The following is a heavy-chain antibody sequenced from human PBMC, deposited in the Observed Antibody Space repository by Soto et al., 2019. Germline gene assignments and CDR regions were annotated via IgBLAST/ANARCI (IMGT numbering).Heavy chain of an antibody. CDR2: INGDGSTT. J-gene: IGHJ5*02. D-gene: IGHD6-19*01. Sequence: GGSLRLSCAASGFTFSSYWMHWVRQAPGEGLVWVSRINGDGSTTSYADSVKGRFTISRDNAKNTLYLQLNSLRAEDTVVYYCARPSITVAGPWFDPWGQGTLVTVSS. CDR1: GFTFSSYW. CDR3: ARPSITVAGPWFDP. V-gene: IGHV3-74*01.